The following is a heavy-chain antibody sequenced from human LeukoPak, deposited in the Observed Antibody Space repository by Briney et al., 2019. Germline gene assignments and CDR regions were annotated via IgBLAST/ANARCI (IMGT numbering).Heavy chain of an antibody. D-gene: IGHD5-24*01. J-gene: IGHJ4*02. CDR3: ASTRDGYNPDY. V-gene: IGHV4-34*01. Sequence: SETLSLTCAVYGGSFSGYYWSWIRQPPGKGLEWIGEINHSGSTNYNPSLKSRVTISVDTSKNQFSLKLSSVTAADTAVYYCASTRDGYNPDYWGQGTLVTVSS. CDR1: GGSFSGYY. CDR2: INHSGST.